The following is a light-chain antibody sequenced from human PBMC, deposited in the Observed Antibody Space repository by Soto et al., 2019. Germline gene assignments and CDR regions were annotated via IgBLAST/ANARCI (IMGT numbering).Light chain of an antibody. CDR1: QGIRNF. Sequence: DIQITQSPTSLSASVGDRVTITCRASQGIRNFVAWYQQKPGKAPKLLIYAASTLQSGVPSRFSGSGSGTDFTLTINSLQPVHAATYSCQKYSSVPVFGPGTKVEIK. CDR2: AAS. CDR3: QKYSSVPV. J-gene: IGKJ3*01. V-gene: IGKV1-27*01.